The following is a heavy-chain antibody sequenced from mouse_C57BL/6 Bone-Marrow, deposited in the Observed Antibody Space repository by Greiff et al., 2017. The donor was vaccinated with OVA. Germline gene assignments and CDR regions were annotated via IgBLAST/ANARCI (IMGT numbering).Heavy chain of an antibody. J-gene: IGHJ4*01. Sequence: EVQVVESGGGLVKPGGSLKLSCAASGFTFSSYAMSWVRQTPEKRLEWVATISDGGSYTYYPDNVKGRFTISRDNAKNNLYLQMSHLKSEDTAMYYCARVTTVVALYYYAMDYWGQGTSVTVSS. V-gene: IGHV5-4*01. D-gene: IGHD1-1*01. CDR2: ISDGGSYT. CDR1: GFTFSSYA. CDR3: ARVTTVVALYYYAMDY.